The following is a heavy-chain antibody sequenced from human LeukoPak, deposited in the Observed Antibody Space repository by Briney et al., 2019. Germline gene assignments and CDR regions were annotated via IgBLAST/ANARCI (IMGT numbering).Heavy chain of an antibody. J-gene: IGHJ4*02. Sequence: SQTLSLTCTVSGGSISSGDYYWSWIRQPPGKGLEWIGYIYYSGSTYYNPSLKSRVTISVDTPKNQFSLKLSSVTAADTAVYYCARAPWGDYVDYWGQGTLVTVSS. V-gene: IGHV4-30-4*01. CDR3: ARAPWGDYVDY. CDR1: GGSISSGDYY. CDR2: IYYSGST. D-gene: IGHD3-16*01.